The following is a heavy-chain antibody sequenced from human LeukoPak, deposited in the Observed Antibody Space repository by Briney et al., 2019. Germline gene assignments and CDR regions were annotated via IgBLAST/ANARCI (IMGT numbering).Heavy chain of an antibody. V-gene: IGHV3-53*01. Sequence: GTLSLTCDVSGDSISGSNWWNWVRQPPGKGLEWVSVIYSGGSTYYADSVKGRFTISRDNSKNTLYLQMNSLRAEDTAVYYCARQEMATIMGFDYWGQGTLVTVSS. CDR2: IYSGGST. CDR3: ARQEMATIMGFDY. CDR1: GDSISGSNW. D-gene: IGHD5-24*01. J-gene: IGHJ4*02.